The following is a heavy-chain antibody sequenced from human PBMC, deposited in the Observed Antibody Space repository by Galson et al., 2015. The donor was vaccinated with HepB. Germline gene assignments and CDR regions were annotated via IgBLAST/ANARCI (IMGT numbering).Heavy chain of an antibody. CDR2: IYYSGST. CDR1: GGSISSYY. Sequence: ETLSLTCTVSGGSISSYYWSWIRQPPGKGLQWIGYIYYSGSTNYNPSLKSRVTISVDTSKNQFSLKLSSVTAADTAVYYCARRSAAAGSPFDYWGQGTLVTVSS. D-gene: IGHD6-13*01. J-gene: IGHJ4*02. CDR3: ARRSAAAGSPFDY. V-gene: IGHV4-59*01.